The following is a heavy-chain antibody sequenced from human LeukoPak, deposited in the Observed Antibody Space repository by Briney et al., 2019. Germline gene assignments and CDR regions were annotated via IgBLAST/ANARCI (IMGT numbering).Heavy chain of an antibody. D-gene: IGHD3-10*01. V-gene: IGHV3-9*01. CDR3: ARPYGSGKYGMDV. J-gene: IGHJ6*02. CDR1: GFTFDDYA. Sequence: GRSLRLSCAASGFTFDDYAMHWVRQAPGKGLEWVSGISWNSGSIGYADSVKGRFTISRDNAKNSLYLQMNSLRAEDTAVYYCARPYGSGKYGMDVWGQGTTVTVSS. CDR2: ISWNSGSI.